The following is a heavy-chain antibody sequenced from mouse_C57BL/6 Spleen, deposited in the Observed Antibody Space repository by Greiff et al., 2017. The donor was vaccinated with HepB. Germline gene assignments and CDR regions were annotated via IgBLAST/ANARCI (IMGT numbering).Heavy chain of an antibody. Sequence: VQLVESGAELVRPGTSVKVSCKASGYAFTNYLIEWVKQRPGQGLEWIGVINPGSGGTNYNEKFKGKATLTADKSSSTAYMQLSSLTSEDSAVYFCAREKNWDGYFDVWGTGTTVTVSS. V-gene: IGHV1-54*01. CDR1: GYAFTNYL. D-gene: IGHD4-1*01. CDR3: AREKNWDGYFDV. CDR2: INPGSGGT. J-gene: IGHJ1*03.